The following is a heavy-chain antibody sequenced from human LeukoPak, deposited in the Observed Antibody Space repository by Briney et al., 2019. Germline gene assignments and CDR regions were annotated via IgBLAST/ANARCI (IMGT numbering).Heavy chain of an antibody. CDR1: GFTVSSNY. V-gene: IGHV3-53*05. D-gene: IGHD3-10*01. CDR2: IYTGGTT. J-gene: IGHJ4*02. CDR3: ARGGPLMDYGSGIFDF. Sequence: GGSLRLSCAASGFTVSSNYMSWVRQAPGKGLEWVSVIYTGGTTYYADSVKGRFTISRDNSKNTLYLQMNSLRAEDTAVYYCARGGPLMDYGSGIFDFWGQGLLVTVSS.